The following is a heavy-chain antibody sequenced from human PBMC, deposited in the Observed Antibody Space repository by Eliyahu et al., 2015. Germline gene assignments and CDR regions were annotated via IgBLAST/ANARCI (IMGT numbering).Heavy chain of an antibody. CDR2: IYTGGTT. J-gene: IGHJ4*02. CDR1: GLXVGNNF. V-gene: IGHV3-53*01. D-gene: IGHD1-26*01. CDR3: ARDPGTYYFDY. Sequence: EVQLVESGXGLXQPGGSLRLXCAASGLXVGNNFMNWVRQAPGKGLEWGSVIYTGGTTGYADSVKGRFTISRDXSKNALYLQMNSLRAEDTAVYYCARDPGTYYFDYWGQGALVIVSS.